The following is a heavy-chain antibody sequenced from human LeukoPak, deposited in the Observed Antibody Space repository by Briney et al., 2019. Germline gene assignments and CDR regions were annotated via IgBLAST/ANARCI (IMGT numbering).Heavy chain of an antibody. CDR2: IYYSGST. Sequence: PSETLSLTCAVSGGSISSSSYYWGWIRQPPGKGLEWVGSIYYSGSTYYNPSLKSRVTISVDTSKNQFSLKLSSVTAADTAVYYCARLQLELPRGAFDVWGQGTMVTVSS. CDR3: ARLQLELPRGAFDV. CDR1: GGSISSSSYY. J-gene: IGHJ3*01. D-gene: IGHD1-7*01. V-gene: IGHV4-39*01.